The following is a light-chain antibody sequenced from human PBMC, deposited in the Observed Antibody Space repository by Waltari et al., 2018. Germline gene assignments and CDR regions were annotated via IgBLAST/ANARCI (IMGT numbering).Light chain of an antibody. V-gene: IGKV3-11*01. Sequence: EIVLTQSPATLSLSPGERATLSCRASQSVSRYLAWYQQKPGPAPRLLIYDASNRATGIPARISGSGSGTDFTLTISSLEPEDFAVYYCQQRINWPLTFGGGTKVEIK. J-gene: IGKJ4*01. CDR2: DAS. CDR1: QSVSRY. CDR3: QQRINWPLT.